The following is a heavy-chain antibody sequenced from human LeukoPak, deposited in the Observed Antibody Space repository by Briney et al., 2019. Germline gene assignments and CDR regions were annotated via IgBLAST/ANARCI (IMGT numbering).Heavy chain of an antibody. CDR3: ASAPGGSSWYKSVYNWFDP. V-gene: IGHV4-39*01. J-gene: IGHJ5*02. D-gene: IGHD6-13*01. Sequence: SETLSLTCTVSGGSISSYYWSWIRQPPGKGLEWIGSIYYSGSTYYNPSLKSRVTISVDTSKNQFSLKLSSVTAADTAVYYCASAPGGSSWYKSVYNWFDPWGQGTLVTVSS. CDR1: GGSISSYY. CDR2: IYYSGST.